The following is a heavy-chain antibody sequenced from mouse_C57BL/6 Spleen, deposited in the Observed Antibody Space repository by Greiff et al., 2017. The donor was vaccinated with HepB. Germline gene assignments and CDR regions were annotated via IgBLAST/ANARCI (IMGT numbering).Heavy chain of an antibody. Sequence: EVQRVESGGGLVKPGGSLKLSCAASGFTFSDYGMYWVRQAPEKGLEWVAYISSGSSTIYYADTVKGRFTISRDNAKNTLFLQMTSLRSEDTAMYYCARFSEYALDYCGQRTSVTVSS. CDR2: ISSGSSTI. V-gene: IGHV5-17*01. CDR3: ARFSEYALDY. J-gene: IGHJ4*01. CDR1: GFTFSDYG.